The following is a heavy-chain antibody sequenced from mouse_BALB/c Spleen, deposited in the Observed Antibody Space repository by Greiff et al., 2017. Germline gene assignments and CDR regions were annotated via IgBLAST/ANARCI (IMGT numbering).Heavy chain of an antibody. CDR1: GFTFSSYG. CDR2: INSNGGST. D-gene: IGHD2-4*01. Sequence: EVQRVESGGGLVQPGGSLKLSCAASGFTFSSYGMSWVRQTPDKRLELVATINSNGGSTYYPDSVKGRFTISRDNAKNTLYLQMSSLKSEDTAMYYCARWAYDYAHFAYWGKG. J-gene: IGHJ3*01. CDR3: ARWAYDYAHFAY. V-gene: IGHV5-6-3*01.